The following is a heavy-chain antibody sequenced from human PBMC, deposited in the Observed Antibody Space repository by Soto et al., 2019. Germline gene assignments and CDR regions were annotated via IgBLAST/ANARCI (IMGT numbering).Heavy chain of an antibody. J-gene: IGHJ6*02. D-gene: IGHD2-8*01. CDR1: GFTFSSYA. Sequence: GGSLRLSCAASGFTFSSYAMSWVRQAPGKGLEWVSAISGSGGSTYYADSVKGRFTISRDNSKNTLYLQMNSLRAEDTAIYYCARGDSTDCSNGVCSFFYNNDMDVWGQGTTVTVSS. CDR3: ARGDSTDCSNGVCSFFYNNDMDV. CDR2: ISGSGGST. V-gene: IGHV3-23*01.